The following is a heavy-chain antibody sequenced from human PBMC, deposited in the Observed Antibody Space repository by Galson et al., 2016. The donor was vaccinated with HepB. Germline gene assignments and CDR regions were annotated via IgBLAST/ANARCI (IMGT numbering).Heavy chain of an antibody. D-gene: IGHD6-13*01. CDR1: GFAFNTYA. J-gene: IGHJ4*02. CDR2: ITGSGDNT. CDR3: AKVSHNTSSWFVGTVDY. Sequence: SLRLSCAASGFAFNTYAMSWVRQVPEKGLEWVSAITGSGDNTYYADSVKGRFAISRDNSKNTLYLQMNSLRAEDAAVYYCAKVSHNTSSWFVGTVDYWGQGTLVTVAS. V-gene: IGHV3-23*01.